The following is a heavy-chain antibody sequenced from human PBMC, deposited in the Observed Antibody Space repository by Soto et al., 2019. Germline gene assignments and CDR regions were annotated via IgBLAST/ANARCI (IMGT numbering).Heavy chain of an antibody. D-gene: IGHD2-2*01. V-gene: IGHV3-48*01. CDR2: ITSKSSTI. J-gene: IGHJ4*02. CDR1: GFTFSSYS. CDR3: AKGQYPLGYLDY. Sequence: GGSLRLSCGASGFTFSSYSMNWVRQAPGKGLEWVSYITSKSSTIKYADSVQGRFTVSRDNAKNSLYLQLNSLRPEDTALYYCAKGQYPLGYLDYWGQGTLVTVSS.